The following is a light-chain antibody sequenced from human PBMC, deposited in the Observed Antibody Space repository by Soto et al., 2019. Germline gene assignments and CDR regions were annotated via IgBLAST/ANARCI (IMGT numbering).Light chain of an antibody. CDR1: QSISSF. J-gene: IGKJ1*01. CDR2: AAS. CDR3: QQSYSTPET. V-gene: IGKV1-39*01. Sequence: DIQMTQSPSSLSASVGDRVTITCRASQSISSFLNWYQQKPGKAPRLLIYAASSLQSGVPSRFSASGYGTDFTLTISSLQPEDFATYYCQQSYSTPETFGQGNKVEIK.